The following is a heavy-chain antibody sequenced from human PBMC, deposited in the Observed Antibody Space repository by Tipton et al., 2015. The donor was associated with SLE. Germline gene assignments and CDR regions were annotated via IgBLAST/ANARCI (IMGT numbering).Heavy chain of an antibody. CDR1: GFTFSDYY. J-gene: IGHJ3*01. Sequence: SLRLSCAASGFTFSDYYMSWIRQAPGKGLEWVGFIRSSTHGGTAQYAASVTGRFDISRDDSKSILYLQMNSLKTEDTAVYYCARSLNIVAAVFDFWGQGTMVTVSS. CDR2: IRSSTHGGTA. V-gene: IGHV3-49*03. D-gene: IGHD5-12*01. CDR3: ARSLNIVAAVFDF.